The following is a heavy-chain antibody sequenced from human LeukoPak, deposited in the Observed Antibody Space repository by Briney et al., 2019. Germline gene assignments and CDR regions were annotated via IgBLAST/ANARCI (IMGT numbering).Heavy chain of an antibody. CDR2: ISGSGGST. CDR3: ARDFRTYGGNAY. CDR1: GFIFDHYG. V-gene: IGHV3-21*01. Sequence: GGSLRLSCAASGFIFDHYGMYWVRQAPGKGLEWVSAISGSGGSTYYADSVKGRFTVSRDNAKNSLYLQMNSLRAEDTAVYYCARDFRTYGGNAYWGQGTLVTVSS. D-gene: IGHD4-23*01. J-gene: IGHJ4*02.